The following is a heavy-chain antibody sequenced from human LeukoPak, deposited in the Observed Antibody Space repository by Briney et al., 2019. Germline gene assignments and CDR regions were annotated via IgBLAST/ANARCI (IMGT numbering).Heavy chain of an antibody. CDR1: GGSISSGGYY. CDR2: IYYSGST. J-gene: IGHJ4*02. Sequence: PSETLSLTWTVSGGSISSGGYYWSWIRQHPGKGLEWIGYIYYSGSTYYNPSLKSRVTISVDTSKNQFSLKLSSVTAADTAVYYCARSRIYYDSSGYYYGGIFDYWGQGTLVTVSS. V-gene: IGHV4-31*02. D-gene: IGHD3-22*01. CDR3: ARSRIYYDSSGYYYGGIFDY.